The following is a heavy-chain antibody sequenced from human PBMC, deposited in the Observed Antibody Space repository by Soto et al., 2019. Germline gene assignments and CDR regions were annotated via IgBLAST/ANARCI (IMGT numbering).Heavy chain of an antibody. CDR1: GFTFSRYS. CDR3: ARDRGYYYDSSGYYGPYYYGMDV. J-gene: IGHJ6*02. D-gene: IGHD3-22*01. CDR2: ISCSSSTI. V-gene: IGHV3-48*01. Sequence: GGSLRLSCAASGFTFSRYSMNWVRRAPGKGLEWVSYISCSSSTIYYADSVKGRFTISRDNAKNSLYLQMNSLRAEDTAVYYCARDRGYYYDSSGYYGPYYYGMDVWGQGTTVTVSS.